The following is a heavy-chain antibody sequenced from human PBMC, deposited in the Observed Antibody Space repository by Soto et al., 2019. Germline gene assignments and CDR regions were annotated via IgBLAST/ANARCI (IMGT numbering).Heavy chain of an antibody. CDR3: ARGEYWSSTSCEDAFDI. Sequence: QVQLVQSGAEVKKPGSSVKVSCKASGGTFSSYAISWVRQAPGQGLEWMGGIIPIFGTANYAQKFQGRVTITADESTSTAYMELSSLRSEDTAVYYCARGEYWSSTSCEDAFDICGQGTMVTVSS. CDR1: GGTFSSYA. D-gene: IGHD2-2*01. CDR2: IIPIFGTA. J-gene: IGHJ3*02. V-gene: IGHV1-69*01.